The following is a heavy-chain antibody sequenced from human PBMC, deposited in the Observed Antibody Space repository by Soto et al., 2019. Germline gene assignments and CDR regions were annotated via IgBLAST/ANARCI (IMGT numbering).Heavy chain of an antibody. CDR3: AREDIVA. D-gene: IGHD2-15*01. J-gene: IGHJ5*02. CDR2: INAGNGNT. V-gene: IGHV1-3*01. Sequence: QVQLVQSGAEVKKPGASVKVSCKASGYTFTSYAMHWVRQAPGQRLEWMGWINAGNGNTKYSQKFQGRATITRDTSASTAYMELSSLRSDATPVYSCAREDIVAWGQGTLVTVSS. CDR1: GYTFTSYA.